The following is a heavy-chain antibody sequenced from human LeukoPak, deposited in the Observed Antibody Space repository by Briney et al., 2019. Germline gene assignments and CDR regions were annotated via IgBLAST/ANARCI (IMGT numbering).Heavy chain of an antibody. CDR1: GFIFSNYG. J-gene: IGHJ3*01. Sequence: GGSLRLSCTASGFIFSNYGIHWVRQAPGKGLEWVAFIRYGGNIEYYTDSVKGRFTISRDNSKNSLYLQMSSLRPEDTAKYYCAKSRAPTADPDAFDVWGQGTMVTVSS. CDR3: AKSRAPTADPDAFDV. V-gene: IGHV3-30*02. CDR2: IRYGGNIE. D-gene: IGHD1-14*01.